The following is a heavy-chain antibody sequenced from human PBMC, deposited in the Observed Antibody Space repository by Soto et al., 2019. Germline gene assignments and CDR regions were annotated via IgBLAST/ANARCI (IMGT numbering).Heavy chain of an antibody. CDR2: ISYDGSNK. V-gene: IGHV3-30-3*01. Sequence: GGSLRLSCAASGFTFSSYAMHWVRQAPGKGLEWVAVISYDGSNKYYADSVKGRFTISRDNSKNTLYLQMNSLRAEDTAVYYCARAAPFYYYYGMDVWGQGTTVTVSS. CDR1: GFTFSSYA. J-gene: IGHJ6*02. CDR3: ARAAPFYYYYGMDV.